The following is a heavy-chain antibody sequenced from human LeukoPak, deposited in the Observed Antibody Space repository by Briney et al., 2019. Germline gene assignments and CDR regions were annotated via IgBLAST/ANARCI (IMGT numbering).Heavy chain of an antibody. CDR2: IKSKSERGTT. D-gene: IGHD2-2*02. Sequence: GGSLRLSCAASGFTFSNGWMSWVRQAPGKGLEWVGRIKSKSERGTTDYAAPVKGRFTISRDGSTNTVYLHMNSLKTEDTAVYFCTSNLYFSTSSCYTLDNWGQGTLVAVSP. CDR3: TSNLYFSTSSCYTLDN. CDR1: GFTFSNGW. J-gene: IGHJ4*02. V-gene: IGHV3-15*01.